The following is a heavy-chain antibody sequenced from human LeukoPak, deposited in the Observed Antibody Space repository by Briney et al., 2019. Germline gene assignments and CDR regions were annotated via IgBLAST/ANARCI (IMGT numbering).Heavy chain of an antibody. CDR3: ARVGYDFWSGYPSRFDY. D-gene: IGHD3-3*01. CDR2: ISAYNGNT. CDR1: GYTFTSYG. Sequence: GASVKVSCKASGYTFTSYGISWVRQAPGQGLEWMGWISAYNGNTNYAQKLQGRVTMTTDTSTSTAYMELRSLRSDDTAVYYCARVGYDFWSGYPSRFDYWGQGTLVTVSS. J-gene: IGHJ4*02. V-gene: IGHV1-18*01.